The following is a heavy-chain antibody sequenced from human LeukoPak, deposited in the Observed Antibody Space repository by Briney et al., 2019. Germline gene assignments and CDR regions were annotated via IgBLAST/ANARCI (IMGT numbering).Heavy chain of an antibody. Sequence: SETLSLTCAVYGGSFSGYYWSWMRQPPGKGLEWIGEINHSGSTNYNPSLKSRVTISVDTSKNQFYLKLSSVTAADTAVYYCARVPNYDFWSGYIDNWGQGTRVTVSA. D-gene: IGHD3-3*01. CDR2: INHSGST. CDR1: GGSFSGYY. J-gene: IGHJ4*02. CDR3: ARVPNYDFWSGYIDN. V-gene: IGHV4-34*01.